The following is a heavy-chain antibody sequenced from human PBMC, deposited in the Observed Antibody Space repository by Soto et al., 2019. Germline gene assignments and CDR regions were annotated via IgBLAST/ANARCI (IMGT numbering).Heavy chain of an antibody. V-gene: IGHV3-43D*03. CDR2: ISWDGGST. CDR3: AKDNLKYGSGSYYDY. D-gene: IGHD3-10*01. J-gene: IGHJ4*02. CDR1: GFTFDDYA. Sequence: GESLKISCAASGFTFDDYAMHWVRQAPGKGLEWVSLISWDGGSTYYADSVKGRFTISRDNSKNSLYLQMNSLRAEDTALYYCAKDNLKYGSGSYYDYWGQGTLVTVSS.